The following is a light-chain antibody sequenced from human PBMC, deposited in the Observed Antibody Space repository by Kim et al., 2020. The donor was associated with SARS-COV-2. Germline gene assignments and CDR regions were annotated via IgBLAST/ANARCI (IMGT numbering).Light chain of an antibody. CDR2: YDS. CDR1: NSGRKS. CDR3: QVWDSSSDHVV. V-gene: IGLV3-21*04. J-gene: IGLJ2*01. Sequence: APGKTARVTCGGNNSGRKSVDWYQQKPGQAPVLVIYYDSDRPSGIPERFSGSNSGNTATLTISRVEAGDEADYYCQVWDSSSDHVVFGGGTQLTVL.